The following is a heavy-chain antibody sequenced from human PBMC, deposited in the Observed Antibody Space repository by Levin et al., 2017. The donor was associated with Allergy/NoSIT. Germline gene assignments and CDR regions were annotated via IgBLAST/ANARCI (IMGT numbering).Heavy chain of an antibody. CDR2: IKSKTDGGTT. Sequence: SCAASGFTFSNAWMSWVRQAPGKGLEWVGRIKSKTDGGTTDYAAPVKGRFTISRDDSKNTLYLQMNSLKTEDTAVYYCTTNLLAYCGGDCYSHGMSYDYWGQGTLVTVSS. D-gene: IGHD2-21*02. V-gene: IGHV3-15*01. CDR3: TTNLLAYCGGDCYSHGMSYDY. J-gene: IGHJ4*02. CDR1: GFTFSNAW.